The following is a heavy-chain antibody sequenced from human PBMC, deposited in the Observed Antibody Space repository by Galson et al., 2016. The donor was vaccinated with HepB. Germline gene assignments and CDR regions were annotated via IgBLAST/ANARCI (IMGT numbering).Heavy chain of an antibody. CDR3: ATGIVVAGKMYYHYMDV. CDR2: IYYSGST. Sequence: SETLSLTCNVSGVSISGSNYYWGWIRQPPGRGLEWIGSIYYSGSTNYNPSLESRVTISVDASKNHLSLGLRSVTAADTAVYYCATGIVVAGKMYYHYMDVWGKGTSVTVSS. V-gene: IGHV4-39*01. D-gene: IGHD6-19*01. CDR1: GVSISGSNYY. J-gene: IGHJ6*03.